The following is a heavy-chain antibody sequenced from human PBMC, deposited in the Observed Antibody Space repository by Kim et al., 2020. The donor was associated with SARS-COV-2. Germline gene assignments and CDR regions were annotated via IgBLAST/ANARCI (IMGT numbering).Heavy chain of an antibody. J-gene: IGHJ4*02. Sequence: SETLSLTCTVSGGSVSSSSYSWSWIRQPPGKGLEWIGYIYYSGSTNHNPSLKGRVTISVDTSKNQFSLKLSSVTAADTAVYYCARGYTFWGQGTLVTVSS. CDR1: GGSVSSSSYS. V-gene: IGHV4-61*01. CDR3: ARGYTF. D-gene: IGHD5-12*01. CDR2: IYYSGST.